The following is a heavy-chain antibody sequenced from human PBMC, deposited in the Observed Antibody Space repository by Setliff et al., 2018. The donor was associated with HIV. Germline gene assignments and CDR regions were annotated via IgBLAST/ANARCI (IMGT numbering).Heavy chain of an antibody. CDR2: ISHTGTT. CDR3: ARGQFVSPGPPIHYMDV. V-gene: IGHV4-34*01. J-gene: IGHJ6*03. D-gene: IGHD6-6*01. CDR1: GGPFNVHK. Sequence: SETLSLTCAVYGGPFNVHKWNWVRQPPGKGLEWVGDISHTGTTNYNPSLESRLTISVDASRKKISLNIRSVTAADTAVYFCARGQFVSPGPPIHYMDVWGKGTSVTVSS.